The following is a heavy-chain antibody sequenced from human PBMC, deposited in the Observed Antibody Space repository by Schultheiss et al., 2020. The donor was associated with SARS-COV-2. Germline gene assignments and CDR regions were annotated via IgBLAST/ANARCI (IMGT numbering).Heavy chain of an antibody. CDR3: ARQVSDFWSGYYQPPYNWFDP. D-gene: IGHD3-3*01. CDR2: IYYSGST. CDR1: GGSFSGYY. Sequence: GSLRLSCAVYGGSFSGYYWGWIRQPPGKGLEWIGSIYYSGSTYYNPSLKSRVTISVDTSKNQFSLKLSSVTAADTAVYYCARQVSDFWSGYYQPPYNWFDPWGQGTLVTVSS. V-gene: IGHV4-39*01. J-gene: IGHJ5*02.